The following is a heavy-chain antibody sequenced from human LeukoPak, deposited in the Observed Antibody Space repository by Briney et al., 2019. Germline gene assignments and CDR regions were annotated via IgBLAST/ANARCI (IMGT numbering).Heavy chain of an antibody. CDR3: ARDAWLEPSYYYYGMDV. CDR2: TYYRSKWYN. Sequence: SQTLSLTCAISGDSVSNNSAAWHWIRQSPSRGLEWLGRTYYRSKWYNDYAVSVKSRITINPDTSKSQFSLQLNSVTPEDTAVYYCARDAWLEPSYYYYGMDVWGQGTTVTVSS. D-gene: IGHD1-1*01. V-gene: IGHV6-1*01. J-gene: IGHJ6*02. CDR1: GDSVSNNSAA.